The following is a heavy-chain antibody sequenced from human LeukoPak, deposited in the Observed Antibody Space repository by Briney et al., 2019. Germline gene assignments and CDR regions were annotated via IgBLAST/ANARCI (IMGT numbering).Heavy chain of an antibody. CDR1: GFTFSDSS. CDR2: IRSKANNFAT. V-gene: IGHV3-73*01. Sequence: GGSLRLSCAASGFTFSDSSIHWVRQASGKGLEWVGRIRSKANNFATAYAASVEGRFTISRDDSKNTAYLQMNSLKTEDTALYYCTRLTMVRGLIIYFDFWGQGTLVTVSS. CDR3: TRLTMVRGLIIYFDF. J-gene: IGHJ4*02. D-gene: IGHD3-10*01.